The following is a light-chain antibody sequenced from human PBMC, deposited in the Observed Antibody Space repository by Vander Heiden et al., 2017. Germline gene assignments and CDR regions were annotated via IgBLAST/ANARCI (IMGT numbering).Light chain of an antibody. CDR3: CSYAGSPSYV. V-gene: IGLV2-11*01. CDR2: DVS. Sequence: QSALTQPRSVSGSPGQSVTISCTGTSSDVGAYNYVSWYQQHPGKAPKFMIYDVSRRPSGVPDRFSGSKSGNTASLTISGLQAEDEADYYCCSYAGSPSYVCGTGTKVT. CDR1: SSDVGAYNY. J-gene: IGLJ1*01.